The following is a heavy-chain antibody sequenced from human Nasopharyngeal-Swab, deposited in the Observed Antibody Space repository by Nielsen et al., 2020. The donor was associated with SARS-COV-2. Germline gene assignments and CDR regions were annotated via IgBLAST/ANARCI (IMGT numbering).Heavy chain of an antibody. Sequence: VRQAPGKGLEWVANIKQDGSEKYYVDSVKGRFTISRDNAKNSLYLQMNSLRAEDTAVYYCAIEKVVVVAAGGWYYGMDVWGQGTTVTVSS. V-gene: IGHV3-7*03. D-gene: IGHD2-15*01. CDR2: IKQDGSEK. J-gene: IGHJ6*02. CDR3: AIEKVVVVAAGGWYYGMDV.